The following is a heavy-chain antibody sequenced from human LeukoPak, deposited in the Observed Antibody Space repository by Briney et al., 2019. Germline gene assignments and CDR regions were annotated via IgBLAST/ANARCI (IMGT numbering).Heavy chain of an antibody. CDR3: ARGGGSGSYYQTYYYYYMDV. Sequence: GASVKVSCKASGYTFTSYDINWVRQATGQGLEWMGWMNHNRGNTGYAQKFQGRVTMTRNTSISTAYMELSSLRSEDTAVYYCARGGGSGSYYQTYYYYYMDVWGKGTTVTISS. D-gene: IGHD3-10*01. CDR2: MNHNRGNT. J-gene: IGHJ6*03. CDR1: GYTFTSYD. V-gene: IGHV1-8*01.